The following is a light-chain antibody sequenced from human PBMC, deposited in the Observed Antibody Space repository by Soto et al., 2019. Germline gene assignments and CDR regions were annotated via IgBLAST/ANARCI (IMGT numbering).Light chain of an antibody. CDR1: QSVTTN. CDR2: GAS. CDR3: QQSYSMPIT. V-gene: IGKV3-15*01. Sequence: EIVMTQSPATVSVSPGGRATLSCRATQSVTTNLAWYQQKPGQAPRLLIYGASTRATDIPARFSGSGSGTEFTLTISSLQSEDFATYYCQQSYSMPITFGQGTRLEIK. J-gene: IGKJ5*01.